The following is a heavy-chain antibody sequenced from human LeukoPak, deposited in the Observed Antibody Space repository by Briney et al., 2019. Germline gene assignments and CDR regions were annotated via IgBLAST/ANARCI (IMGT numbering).Heavy chain of an antibody. Sequence: GGSLRLSCAASGFNFNSYVGWVRQAPEDGLEWVAIINRDETDIYYVDSVKGRFTISRDNAKSSLFLEMNSLRVEDTGVYYCARGDGRGRSDGATWGPGTLVTVSS. J-gene: IGHJ1*01. D-gene: IGHD6-19*01. CDR1: GFNFNSY. CDR3: ARGDGRGRSDGAT. V-gene: IGHV3-7*01. CDR2: INRDETDI.